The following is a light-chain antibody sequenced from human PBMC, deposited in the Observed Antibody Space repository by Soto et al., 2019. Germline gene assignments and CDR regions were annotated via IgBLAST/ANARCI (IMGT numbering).Light chain of an antibody. CDR3: SSYTNSRTLV. V-gene: IGLV2-14*01. J-gene: IGLJ2*01. CDR1: SRDVGAYNY. CDR2: DVS. Sequence: QSALTQPASVSGSPGQSITISCTGTSRDVGAYNYVSWYQQHPGKAPKLMIYDVSDRPSGVSNRFSGSKTGNTASLTISGLQTEDEADYYCSSYTNSRTLVFGGGTQLTVL.